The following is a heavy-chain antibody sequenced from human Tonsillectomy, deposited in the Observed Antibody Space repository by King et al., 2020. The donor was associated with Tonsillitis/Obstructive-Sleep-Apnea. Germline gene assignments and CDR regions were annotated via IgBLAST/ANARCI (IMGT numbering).Heavy chain of an antibody. D-gene: IGHD1-26*01. V-gene: IGHV1-58*01. CDR2: IVVVSGNT. CDR3: AAGQWELLQGFDY. Sequence: QLVESGPEVKKPGTSVKVSCKASGFTFTSSAVQGVRQALGQRLEWIGWIVVVSGNTNYAQKFQERVTITRDMSTSTVYMELSSLRSEDTAVYYCAAGQWELLQGFDYWGQGTLVTVPS. J-gene: IGHJ4*02. CDR1: GFTFTSSA.